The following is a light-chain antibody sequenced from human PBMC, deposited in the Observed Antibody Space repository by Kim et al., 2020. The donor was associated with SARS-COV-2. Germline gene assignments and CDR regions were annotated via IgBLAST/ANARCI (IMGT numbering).Light chain of an antibody. J-gene: IGLJ3*02. CDR1: SGHSSYA. CDR2: LNSDGSH. V-gene: IGLV4-69*01. Sequence: SVKLTCTLSSGHSSYAIAWHQQQPEKGPRYLMKLNSDGSHSKGDGIPDRFSGSSSGAARYLTISSLQSEDEADYYCQTWGTGIHVFGGGTQLTVL. CDR3: QTWGTGIHV.